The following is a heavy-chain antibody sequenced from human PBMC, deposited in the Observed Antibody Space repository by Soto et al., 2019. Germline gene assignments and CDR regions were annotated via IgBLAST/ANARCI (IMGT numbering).Heavy chain of an antibody. D-gene: IGHD6-19*01. CDR1: GYTFTSYA. CDR2: INAGNGNT. J-gene: IGHJ5*02. CDR3: AKSSGPYNWFDP. Sequence: ASVKVSCKASGYTFTSYAMHWVRQAPGQRLEWMGWINAGNGNTKYSQKFQGRVTITRDTSASTAYMEPSSLRSEDTAVYYCAKSSGPYNWFDPWGQGTLVTV. V-gene: IGHV1-3*01.